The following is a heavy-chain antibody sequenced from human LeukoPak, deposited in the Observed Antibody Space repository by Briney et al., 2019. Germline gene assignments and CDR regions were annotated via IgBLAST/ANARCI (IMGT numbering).Heavy chain of an antibody. CDR2: IKQDGSEK. J-gene: IGHJ4*02. CDR1: GCSFSSFW. D-gene: IGHD6-13*01. Sequence: GGSLRLSCAASGCSFSSFWMSWVRQAPGKGLEWVANIKQDGSEKNYVDSVKGRFTISRDNAKNSLYLQLNSLRAEDTAVYYCTREGITAAADYWGQGTLVTVSS. CDR3: TREGITAAADY. V-gene: IGHV3-7*01.